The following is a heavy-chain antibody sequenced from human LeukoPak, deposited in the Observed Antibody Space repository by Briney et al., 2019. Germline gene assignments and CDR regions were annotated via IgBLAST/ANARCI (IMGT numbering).Heavy chain of an antibody. V-gene: IGHV3-23*01. CDR3: AKEVDYYDSSGYYSAGEY. Sequence: PGGSLRLSCAASGFTFSSYAMSWVRQAPGKGLEWVSAISGNGGSTYYADSVKGRFTISRDNSKNTLYLQMNSLRAEDTAVYYCAKEVDYYDSSGYYSAGEYWGQGTLVTVSS. D-gene: IGHD3-22*01. CDR2: ISGNGGST. J-gene: IGHJ4*02. CDR1: GFTFSSYA.